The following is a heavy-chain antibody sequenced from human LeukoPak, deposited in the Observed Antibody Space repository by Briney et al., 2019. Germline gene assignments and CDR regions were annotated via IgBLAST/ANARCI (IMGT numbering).Heavy chain of an antibody. CDR2: MNPNSGNT. CDR3: ARRSYTAMVLDYYYGMDV. J-gene: IGHJ6*02. V-gene: IGHV1-8*01. CDR1: GYTFTSYD. Sequence: ASVKVSCTASGYTFTSYDINWVRQATGQGLEWMGWMNPNSGNTGYAQKFQGRVTMTRNTSITTAYMELSSLRSEDTAVYYCARRSYTAMVLDYYYGMDVWGQGTTVTVSS. D-gene: IGHD5-18*01.